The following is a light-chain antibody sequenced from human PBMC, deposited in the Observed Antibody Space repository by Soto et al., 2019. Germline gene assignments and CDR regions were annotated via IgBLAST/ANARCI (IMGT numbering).Light chain of an antibody. CDR3: QQRNNWPWT. J-gene: IGKJ1*01. CDR1: QGVNSY. V-gene: IGKV3-11*01. Sequence: EIVLTQSPATLSLSPGERATLSCRASQGVNSYLAWYQQKPGQAPRLLIYDASNLVTGVPARFSGGGSGTDFTLTISSLEPEDLAVYYCQQRNNWPWTFGQGTKVEI. CDR2: DAS.